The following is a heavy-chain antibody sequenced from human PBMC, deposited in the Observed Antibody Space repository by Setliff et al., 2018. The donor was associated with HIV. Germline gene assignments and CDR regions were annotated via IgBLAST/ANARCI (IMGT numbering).Heavy chain of an antibody. J-gene: IGHJ4*02. CDR2: IYYSGST. Sequence: SETLSLTCTVSGGSISSGGYYWSWIRQHPGKGLEWIGYIYYSGSTYYNPSLKSRVTISVDTSKNQFSLKLSSVTAADTAVYYCAGGGGFWSGQLDYWGQGTLVTVSS. CDR3: AGGGGFWSGQLDY. D-gene: IGHD3-3*01. CDR1: GGSISSGGYY. V-gene: IGHV4-31*03.